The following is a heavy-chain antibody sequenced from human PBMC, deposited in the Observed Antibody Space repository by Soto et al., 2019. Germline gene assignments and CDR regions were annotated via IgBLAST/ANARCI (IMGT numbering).Heavy chain of an antibody. D-gene: IGHD2-8*01. Sequence: DVQVAESGGGSVQPGRSLRLSCEASGFSFDEYAMHWVRQVPGKGLEWVSRINWNSGNIGYADSVRGRFTISRDNAKNSLYLQMNSLRPEDTAFYYCAKGTKYCSSGVCSVFDYWGQGTLVTVSS. CDR2: INWNSGNI. CDR1: GFSFDEYA. CDR3: AKGTKYCSSGVCSVFDY. V-gene: IGHV3-9*01. J-gene: IGHJ4*02.